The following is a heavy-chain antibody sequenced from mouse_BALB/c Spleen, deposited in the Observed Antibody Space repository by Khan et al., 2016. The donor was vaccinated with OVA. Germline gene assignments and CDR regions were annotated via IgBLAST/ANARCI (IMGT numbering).Heavy chain of an antibody. Sequence: EVELVESGGGLVKPGGSLKLSCAASGFSFSTYTMSWVRQTPEKRLEWVATISSGGTYTYYPDSVKGRFTISRDNAMNTLYLQMSSLKSEDTAMXYCTRDSVMRAGYFDYWGQGTTLTVSS. CDR2: ISSGGTYT. CDR3: TRDSVMRAGYFDY. D-gene: IGHD2-3*01. J-gene: IGHJ2*01. V-gene: IGHV5-6-4*01. CDR1: GFSFSTYT.